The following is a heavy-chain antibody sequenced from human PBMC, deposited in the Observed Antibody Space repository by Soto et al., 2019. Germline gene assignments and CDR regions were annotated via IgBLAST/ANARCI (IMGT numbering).Heavy chain of an antibody. V-gene: IGHV1-69*01. CDR3: ARESCSSTTCYIPYNWFDP. J-gene: IGHJ5*02. Sequence: QVQLVQSGAEVKKPGSSVKVSCKASGGTFSHYAINWVRQAPGQGLEWMGGIIPIIAPATYAQKFQGRVTIAADESTTTAYMELSSLTSEDTAVYYCARESCSSTTCYIPYNWFDPWGQGTLVTVSS. CDR1: GGTFSHYA. CDR2: IIPIIAPA. D-gene: IGHD2-2*02.